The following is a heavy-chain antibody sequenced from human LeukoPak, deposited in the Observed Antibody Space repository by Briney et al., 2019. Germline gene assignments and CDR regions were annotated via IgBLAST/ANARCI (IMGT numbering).Heavy chain of an antibody. CDR3: AKGLHDGASGGFDY. CDR1: GFTFSSYE. D-gene: IGHD3-16*01. CDR2: ISSSGSTI. Sequence: PGGSLRLSCAASGFTFSSYEMNWVRQAPGKGLEWVSYISSSGSTIYYADSVKGRFTISRDNAKNSLYLQMNSLRAEDTAVYYCAKGLHDGASGGFDYWGQGTLVTVSS. J-gene: IGHJ4*02. V-gene: IGHV3-48*03.